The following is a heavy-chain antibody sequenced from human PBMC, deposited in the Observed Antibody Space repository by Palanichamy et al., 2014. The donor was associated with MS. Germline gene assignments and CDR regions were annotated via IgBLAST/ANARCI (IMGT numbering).Heavy chain of an antibody. J-gene: IGHJ2*01. CDR3: AKGDDYGDYQGPPRE. CDR1: RGFINSGDYH. Sequence: QLQLHESGPGLLKPSETLSLTCTVSRGFINSGDYHWSWIRQPAGRGLEWVGHVYTSGNTDYNPSRSSRVMISSDMSRNQFSLTLYSVTAADTAVYYCAKGDDYGDYQGPPREWGRGILVTVSS. V-gene: IGHV4-61*02. CDR2: VYTSGNT. D-gene: IGHD4-17*01.